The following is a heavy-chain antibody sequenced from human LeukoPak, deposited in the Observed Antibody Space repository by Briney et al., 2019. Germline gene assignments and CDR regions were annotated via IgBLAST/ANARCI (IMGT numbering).Heavy chain of an antibody. Sequence: SETLSLTCTVSGGSISSGSYYWSWIRQPAGKGLEWIGRIYTSGSTNYNPSLKSRVTISVDTSKNQFSLKLSSVTAADTAVYYCASVRSTNSLLFDYWGQGTLVTVSS. CDR2: IYTSGST. J-gene: IGHJ4*02. V-gene: IGHV4-61*02. CDR3: ASVRSTNSLLFDY. CDR1: GGSISSGSYY. D-gene: IGHD2-2*01.